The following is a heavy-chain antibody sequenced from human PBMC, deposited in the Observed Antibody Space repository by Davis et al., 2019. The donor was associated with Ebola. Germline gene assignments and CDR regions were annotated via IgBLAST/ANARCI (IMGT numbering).Heavy chain of an antibody. Sequence: ASVKVSCKASGYTFTSYGISWVRQAPGHGLEWMGWISGYNGNTNYAQKFQGRVTMTRENSMSTAYMELRSLRSEDTAVYFCARGGVAYSDLDYWGQGTLVAVSS. CDR2: ISGYNGNT. CDR1: GYTFTSYG. CDR3: ARGGVAYSDLDY. J-gene: IGHJ4*02. D-gene: IGHD2-21*01. V-gene: IGHV1-18*04.